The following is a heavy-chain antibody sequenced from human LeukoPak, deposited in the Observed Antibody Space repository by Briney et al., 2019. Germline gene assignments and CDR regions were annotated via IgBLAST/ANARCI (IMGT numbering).Heavy chain of an antibody. D-gene: IGHD2-2*01. J-gene: IGHJ5*02. CDR1: GFTFSSYA. CDR2: ISGSGGST. CDR3: ATAKYQLPGGEFDP. Sequence: RGGSLRFSCAASGFTFSSYAMSWVRQAPGKGLEWVSAISGSGGSTYYADSVKGRFTISRDNSKNTLYLQMNSLRAEDTAVYYCATAKYQLPGGEFDPWGQGTLVTVSS. V-gene: IGHV3-23*01.